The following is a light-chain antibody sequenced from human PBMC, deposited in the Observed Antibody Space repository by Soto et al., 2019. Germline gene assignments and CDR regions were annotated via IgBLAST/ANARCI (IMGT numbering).Light chain of an antibody. CDR1: SSNIGAGYG. J-gene: IGLJ2*01. Sequence: QSVLTQPPSVSGAPGQRVTISCTGRSSNIGAGYGVHWYQHLPGTAPKLLIYGNSNRPSGVPDRFSGSKSGTSASLAITGLRAEDEAGYYCQSYDSSLSGVVFGGGTKLTVL. CDR3: QSYDSSLSGVV. CDR2: GNS. V-gene: IGLV1-40*01.